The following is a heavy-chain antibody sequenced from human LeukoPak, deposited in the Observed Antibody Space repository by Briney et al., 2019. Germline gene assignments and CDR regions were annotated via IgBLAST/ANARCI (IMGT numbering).Heavy chain of an antibody. V-gene: IGHV4-4*09. CDR2: IYHSGNT. CDR1: GASMSSNY. D-gene: IGHD6-19*01. J-gene: IGHJ4*02. CDR3: ASTRRAAVAGRFDS. Sequence: PSETLSLTCNVSGASMSSNYWSWIRQPPGKGLEWIGYIYHSGNTNYSPSLESRVTMSVDESKNQFSLRVHFVSAADTAVYYCASTRRAAVAGRFDSWGQGALVTVSS.